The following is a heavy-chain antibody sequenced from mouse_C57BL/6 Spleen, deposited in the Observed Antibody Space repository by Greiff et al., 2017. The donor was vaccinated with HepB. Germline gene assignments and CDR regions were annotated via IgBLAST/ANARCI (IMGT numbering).Heavy chain of an antibody. V-gene: IGHV2-4*01. Sequence: VMLVESGPGLVQPSQSLSITCTVSGFSLTSYGVHWVRQPPGKGLEWLGVIWSGGSSDYNAAFISRLSISKDNSKSQVFFKMNSLQADDTAIYYCAKGEGYYGSSPYGYWGQGTSVTVSS. D-gene: IGHD1-1*01. CDR2: IWSGGSS. J-gene: IGHJ4*01. CDR3: AKGEGYYGSSPYGY. CDR1: GFSLTSYG.